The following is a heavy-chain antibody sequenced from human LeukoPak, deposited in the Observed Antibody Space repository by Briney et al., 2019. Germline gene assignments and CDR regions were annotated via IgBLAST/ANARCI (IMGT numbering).Heavy chain of an antibody. V-gene: IGHV1-18*01. CDR2: ISAYNGNT. D-gene: IGHD3-3*01. J-gene: IGHJ4*02. Sequence: ASVKVSCKASGHTFTSYGFSWVRQAPGQGLEWMGWISAYNGNTNYAQKLQGRVTMTTDTSTSTAYMELRSLRSDDTAVYYCARVEDFWSGFDYWGQGTLVTVSS. CDR3: ARVEDFWSGFDY. CDR1: GHTFTSYG.